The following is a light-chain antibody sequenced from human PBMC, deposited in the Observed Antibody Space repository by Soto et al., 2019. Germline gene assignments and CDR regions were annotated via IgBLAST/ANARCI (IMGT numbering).Light chain of an antibody. CDR2: GAS. Sequence: EIVFTQSPGTLSLSPGERATLSCRASQSVNINLAWYQQKPGQAPRLLIFGASSRANGIPARFSGSGSGTDFTLTISSLEPEDFAVYYCQQRSNWPPITFGQGTRLEI. CDR3: QQRSNWPPIT. J-gene: IGKJ5*01. CDR1: QSVNIN. V-gene: IGKV3-11*01.